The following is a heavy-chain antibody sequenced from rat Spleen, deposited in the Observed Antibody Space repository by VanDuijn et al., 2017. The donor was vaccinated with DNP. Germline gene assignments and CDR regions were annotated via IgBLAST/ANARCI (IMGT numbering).Heavy chain of an antibody. Sequence: EVQLVESGGGLVQPGRSLKLSCAASGFTFSDYDMAWVRQAPTKGLEWVASIRTSGGNTYYRDSVKGRFTVSRDNAKSTLYLQMDSLRSDDTATYHCGSIIAGIGDFDYWGQGVMVTVSS. CDR2: IRTSGGNT. CDR1: GFTFSDYD. D-gene: IGHD1-4*01. CDR3: GSIIAGIGDFDY. V-gene: IGHV5-25*01. J-gene: IGHJ2*01.